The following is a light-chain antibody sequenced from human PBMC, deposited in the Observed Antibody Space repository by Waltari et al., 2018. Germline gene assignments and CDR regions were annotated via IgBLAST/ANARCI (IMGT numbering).Light chain of an antibody. CDR3: QQYYNTPLT. CDR1: QRVLYSSNNENY. V-gene: IGKV4-1*01. J-gene: IGKJ1*01. Sequence: DIVMTQSPDSLAVSLGERATINCKSSQRVLYSSNNENYLAWYQQKPGQPPKLSILWASTRESGVPDRFSGSGSGTDFPLTISSLQAEDVAVYYCQQYYNTPLTFGQGTKVEIK. CDR2: WAS.